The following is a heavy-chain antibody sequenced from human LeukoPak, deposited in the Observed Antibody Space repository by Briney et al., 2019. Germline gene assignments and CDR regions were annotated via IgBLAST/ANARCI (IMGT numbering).Heavy chain of an antibody. J-gene: IGHJ4*02. CDR2: TNPNSGGT. Sequence: GASVKVSCKASGYTFTGYYMHWVRQAPGQGLEWMGWTNPNSGGTNYAQKFQGRVTMTRDTSISTAYMELSRLRSDDTAVYYCARELGASAAPRFDYWGQGTLVTVSS. CDR3: ARELGASAAPRFDY. V-gene: IGHV1-2*02. D-gene: IGHD6-13*01. CDR1: GYTFTGYY.